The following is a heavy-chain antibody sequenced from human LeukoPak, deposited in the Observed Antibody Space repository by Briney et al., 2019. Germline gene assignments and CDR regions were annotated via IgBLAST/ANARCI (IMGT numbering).Heavy chain of an antibody. CDR1: GYTFTGYY. V-gene: IGHV1-2*02. J-gene: IGHJ6*03. CDR2: INPNSGGT. Sequence: ASVKVSCKASGYTFTGYYIHWVRQAPEQGLEWMGWINPNSGGTKFAQKFQGRVTMTRDTSISTVYLELRRLRSDDTAVYYCARDADYYYYYMDVWGKGTTVTISS. CDR3: ARDADYYYYYMDV.